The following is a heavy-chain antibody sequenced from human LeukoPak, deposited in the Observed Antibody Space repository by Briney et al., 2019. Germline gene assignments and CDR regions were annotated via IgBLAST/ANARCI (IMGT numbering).Heavy chain of an antibody. J-gene: IGHJ5*02. CDR1: GDSITGYS. CDR2: IYYSGST. D-gene: IGHD3-10*01. CDR3: ARGGYYGSGNDFRFDP. V-gene: IGHV4-59*01. Sequence: SETLSLTCSVSGDSITGYSWSWIRQPPGKGLEWIGYIYYSGSTNYDPSLKSRVTISVDTSKNQFSLKLTSVTAADTAVYFCARGGYYGSGNDFRFDPWGQGTLVTVSS.